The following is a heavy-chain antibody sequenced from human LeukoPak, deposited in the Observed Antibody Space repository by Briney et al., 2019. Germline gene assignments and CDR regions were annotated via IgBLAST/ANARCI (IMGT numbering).Heavy chain of an antibody. D-gene: IGHD6-13*01. Sequence: GASVKVSCKASGGTFSSYAISWVRQAPGQGLEWMGRIIPIFGTANYAQKFQGRVTITTDESTSTAYMELSSLRSEDTAVYYCASDGAARYYYYYMDVWGKGTTVTVSS. CDR2: IIPIFGTA. CDR3: ASDGAARYYYYYMDV. V-gene: IGHV1-69*05. CDR1: GGTFSSYA. J-gene: IGHJ6*03.